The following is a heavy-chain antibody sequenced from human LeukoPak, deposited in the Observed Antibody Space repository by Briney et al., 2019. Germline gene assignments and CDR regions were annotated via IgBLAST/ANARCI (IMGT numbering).Heavy chain of an antibody. Sequence: ASVKVSCKASGYTFTSYGISWVRQAPGQGLEWMGWINPNSGGTNYAQKFQGRVTMTRDTSISTAYMELSRLRSDDTAVYYCARGRNYALDYWGQGTLVTVSS. CDR1: GYTFTSYG. V-gene: IGHV1-2*02. D-gene: IGHD2-2*01. CDR2: INPNSGGT. CDR3: ARGRNYALDY. J-gene: IGHJ4*02.